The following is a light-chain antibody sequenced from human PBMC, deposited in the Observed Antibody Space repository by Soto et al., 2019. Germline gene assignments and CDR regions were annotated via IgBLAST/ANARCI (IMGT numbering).Light chain of an antibody. CDR2: AAS. V-gene: IGKV1-39*01. Sequence: DIQITQSPSSLSASVDYRVTITCPASQSITTYINWYQQKPDKAPRLLIYAASSLQSGVPSRFSGSGSGTEFTLTISSLQAEDFATYYCQQSYRAPWTFGQGTKVDIK. CDR3: QQSYRAPWT. J-gene: IGKJ1*01. CDR1: QSITTY.